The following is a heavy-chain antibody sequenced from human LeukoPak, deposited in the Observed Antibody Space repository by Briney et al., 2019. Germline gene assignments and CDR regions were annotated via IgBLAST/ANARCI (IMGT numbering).Heavy chain of an antibody. CDR3: ARLLGSSTVADY. CDR1: GGSISSYY. D-gene: IGHD1-14*01. J-gene: IGHJ4*02. Sequence: SETLSLTCTVSGGSISSYYWSWIRQPPGKGLEWIGYIYYSGSTTYNPSLKSRVTISVDTSKNQFSLKLSSVTAADTAVYYCARLLGSSTVADYWGQGTLVTVSS. CDR2: IYYSGST. V-gene: IGHV4-59*08.